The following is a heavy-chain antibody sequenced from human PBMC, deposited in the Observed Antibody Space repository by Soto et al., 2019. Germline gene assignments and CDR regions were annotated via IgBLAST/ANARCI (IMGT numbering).Heavy chain of an antibody. CDR3: AKDNNFYGDVEYYFDY. Sequence: GGSLRLSCAASGFTFSSYAMSWVRQAPGKGLEWVSAISGSGGSTYYADSVKGRFTISRDNSKNTLYLQMNSLRAEDTAVYYCAKDNNFYGDVEYYFDYWGQGTLVTVSS. D-gene: IGHD4-17*01. V-gene: IGHV3-23*01. J-gene: IGHJ4*02. CDR2: ISGSGGST. CDR1: GFTFSSYA.